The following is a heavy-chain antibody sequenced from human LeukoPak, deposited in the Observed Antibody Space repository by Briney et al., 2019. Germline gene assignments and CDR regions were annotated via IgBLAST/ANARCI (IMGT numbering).Heavy chain of an antibody. CDR3: AGDSSGWLFVDY. D-gene: IGHD6-19*01. V-gene: IGHV4-59*11. Sequence: SETLSLTCIVSGGSINSHFWSWIRQPPGKGLEWIGYISHKGSTNYNPSLKSRVTISIDTSKNQFSLKLTSVTAADTAVYYCAGDSSGWLFVDYWGQGTRATVSS. CDR1: GGSINSHF. CDR2: ISHKGST. J-gene: IGHJ4*02.